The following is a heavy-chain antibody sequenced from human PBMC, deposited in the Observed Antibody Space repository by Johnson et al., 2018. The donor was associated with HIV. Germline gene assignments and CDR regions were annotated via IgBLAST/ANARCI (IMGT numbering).Heavy chain of an antibody. V-gene: IGHV3-30*04. J-gene: IGHJ3*02. CDR3: AKDRGGTRGAFDI. Sequence: QVQLVESGGGVVQPGRSLRLSCEASGFTFSSYAMHWVRQAPDKGLEWVAVISYDGSNKYFADSVQGRFTISRDNNKNSMYLQMNSLRAEDTALYSCAKDRGGTRGAFDIWGQGTMVTVSS. CDR1: GFTFSSYA. D-gene: IGHD1-1*01. CDR2: ISYDGSNK.